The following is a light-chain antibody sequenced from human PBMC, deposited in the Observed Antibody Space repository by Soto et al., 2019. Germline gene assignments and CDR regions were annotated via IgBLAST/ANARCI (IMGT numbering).Light chain of an antibody. J-gene: IGKJ1*01. CDR3: VQFAHFPRT. CDR1: QSLVYSDGNTY. CDR2: QIS. Sequence: DVVLTQTPLSSPVTLGQPASISCRSSQSLVYSDGNTYLSWLQQRPGQPPRLLIYQISNRFSGVPDRVSGSGAGTDFTLKISRVEAEDVGVYYCVQFAHFPRTFGQGTKLEI. V-gene: IGKV2-24*01.